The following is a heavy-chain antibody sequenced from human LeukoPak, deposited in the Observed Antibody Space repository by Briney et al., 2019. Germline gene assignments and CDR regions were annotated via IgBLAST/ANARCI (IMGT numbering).Heavy chain of an antibody. CDR2: IYDSGST. V-gene: IGHV4-31*03. CDR1: GGSISSDDNF. J-gene: IGHJ4*02. Sequence: SGTLSLTRTVSGGSISSDDNFWRWLRQHPGKGLEWIGYIYDSGSTYYNPSLKSRVAISVDRSKNQFSLKLSSVTAADTAVYYCARLISAYYADYWGQGALVTVSS. D-gene: IGHD1-26*01. CDR3: ARLISAYYADY.